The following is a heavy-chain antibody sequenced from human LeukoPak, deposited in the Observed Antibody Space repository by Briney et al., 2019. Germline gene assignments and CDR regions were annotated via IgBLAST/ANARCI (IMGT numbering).Heavy chain of an antibody. J-gene: IGHJ4*02. CDR3: AKDITGVPY. V-gene: IGHV3-23*01. CDR2: ISGSGGST. Sequence: SGGSLRLSCAASGFTFSNYWMSWVRQAPGKGLEWVSAISGSGGSTYYADSVKGRFTISRDNSKNTLYLQMNSLRAEDTAVYYCAKDITGVPYWGQGTLVTVSS. CDR1: GFTFSNYW. D-gene: IGHD3-10*01.